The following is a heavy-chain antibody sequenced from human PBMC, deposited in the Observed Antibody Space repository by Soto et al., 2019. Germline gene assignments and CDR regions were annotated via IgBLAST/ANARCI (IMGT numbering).Heavy chain of an antibody. D-gene: IGHD1-26*01. J-gene: IGHJ4*02. V-gene: IGHV4-59*08. CDR3: ARQGTSSKNSGHPHTIFDF. CDR1: GGSISSYY. Sequence: QVQLQESGPGLVKPSETLSLTCTVSGGSISSYYWSWIRQSQGKRLEWIGYIHYRGSTNYNPSLKSLFSITGGTSKNQFTLNLTSVPAAETAVYYCARQGTSSKNSGHPHTIFDFWGQGTLVTVSS. CDR2: IHYRGST.